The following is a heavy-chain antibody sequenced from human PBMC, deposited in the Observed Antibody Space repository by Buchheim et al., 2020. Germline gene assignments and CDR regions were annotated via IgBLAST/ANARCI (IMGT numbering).Heavy chain of an antibody. CDR1: GFTFSSYW. J-gene: IGHJ6*02. CDR2: INSDGSST. Sequence: VQLVESGGGLVQPGGSLRLSCAASGFTFSSYWMHWVRQAPGKGLVWVSRINSDGSSTSYADSVKGRFTISRDNAKNTLYLQMNSLRAEDTAVYYCARGSYDFTYLGTYYYYGMDVWGQGTT. CDR3: ARGSYDFTYLGTYYYYGMDV. D-gene: IGHD3-3*01. V-gene: IGHV3-74*01.